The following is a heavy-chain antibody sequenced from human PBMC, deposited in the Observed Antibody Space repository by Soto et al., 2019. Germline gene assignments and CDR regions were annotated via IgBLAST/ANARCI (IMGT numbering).Heavy chain of an antibody. CDR1: GFTFSNAW. V-gene: IGHV3-15*01. CDR3: TTRRGRGYSYGYRLDY. D-gene: IGHD5-18*01. Sequence: EVQLVESGGGLVKPGGSLRLSCAASGFTFSNAWMSWVRQAPGKGLEWVGRIKSKTDGGTTDYAAPVKGRFTISRDDSTNTLYLQMDSLKTVDTAVYYCTTRRGRGYSYGYRLDYWGQGTLVTVSS. CDR2: IKSKTDGGTT. J-gene: IGHJ4*02.